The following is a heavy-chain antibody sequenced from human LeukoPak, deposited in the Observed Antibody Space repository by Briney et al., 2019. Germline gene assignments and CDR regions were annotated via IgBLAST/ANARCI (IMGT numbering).Heavy chain of an antibody. V-gene: IGHV4-39*07. CDR1: GGSVSSSSYY. CDR3: ARESRRFGELLYFYFDY. D-gene: IGHD3-10*01. J-gene: IGHJ4*02. CDR2: IYYSGST. Sequence: SETLSLTCTVSGGSVSSSSYYWGWIRQPPGKGLEWIGSIYYSGSTYYNPSLKSRVTISVDTSKNQFSLKLSSVTAADTAVYYCARESRRFGELLYFYFDYRGQGTLVTVSS.